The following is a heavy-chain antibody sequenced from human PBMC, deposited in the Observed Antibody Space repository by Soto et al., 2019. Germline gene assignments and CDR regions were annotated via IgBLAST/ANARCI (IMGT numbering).Heavy chain of an antibody. CDR2: IIPIFGTA. CDR1: EGKIISFG. V-gene: IGHV1-69*13. Sequence: GPSVKVPWSASEGKIISFGVSGVRQTTEQGLEWMGGIIPIFGTANYAQKFQGRVTITADESTSTAYMELSSLRSEDTAVYYCASSYCSGGSCYGLRLKYNWFDPWGQGTLVTVSS. J-gene: IGHJ5*02. CDR3: ASSYCSGGSCYGLRLKYNWFDP. D-gene: IGHD2-15*01.